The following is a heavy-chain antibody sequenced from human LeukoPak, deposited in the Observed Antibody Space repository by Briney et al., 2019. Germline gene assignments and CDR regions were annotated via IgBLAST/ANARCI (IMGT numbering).Heavy chain of an antibody. J-gene: IGHJ4*02. CDR1: GGTFSSYA. CDR2: IIPIFGTA. V-gene: IGHV1-69*13. D-gene: IGHD3-22*01. CDR3: AKPYYYDSSGYYWDLYYFDY. Sequence: SVKVSCKASGGTFSSYAISWVRQAPGQGLEWMGGIIPIFGTANYAQKFQGRVTITADESTSTAYMELSSLRSEDTAVYYCAKPYYYDSSGYYWDLYYFDYWGQGTLVTVSS.